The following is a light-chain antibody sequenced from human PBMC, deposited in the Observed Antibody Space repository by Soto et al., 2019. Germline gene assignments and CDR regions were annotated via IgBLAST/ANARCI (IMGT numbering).Light chain of an antibody. J-gene: IGKJ2*01. CDR2: TTS. CDR1: QSISKF. Sequence: DIQMTQSPSPLSASVGDRVTITCRASQSISKFLNWYQQKPGQATRLLIYTTSTLQSGVPSRFSGGVSGTEYSLTISGLQPEDFATYYCQQTFSVPYTFGQGTKLHIK. V-gene: IGKV1-39*01. CDR3: QQTFSVPYT.